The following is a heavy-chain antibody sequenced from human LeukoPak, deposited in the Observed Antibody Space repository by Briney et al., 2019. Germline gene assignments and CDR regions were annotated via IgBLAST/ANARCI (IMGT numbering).Heavy chain of an antibody. V-gene: IGHV3-30*18. CDR1: GFIFSSYG. CDR2: ISYDGSNQ. Sequence: GGSLRLSCAASGFIFSSYGMYWVRQAPGKGLECVGIISYDGSNQFYADSVKGRFTISRDNSKNTLYLQMNNLRPEDTAVYYCAKDVEGWGQGTLVTVSA. J-gene: IGHJ4*02. CDR3: AKDVEG.